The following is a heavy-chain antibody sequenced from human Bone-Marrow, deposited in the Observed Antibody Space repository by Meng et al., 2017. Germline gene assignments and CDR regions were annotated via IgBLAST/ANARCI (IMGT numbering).Heavy chain of an antibody. CDR1: GGSISSGSYY. D-gene: IGHD3-9*01. V-gene: IGHV4-61*02. Sequence: SETLSPTCTVSGGSISSGSYYWSWIRQPAGKGLEWIGRIYTSGSTNYNPSLKSRVTISVDTSKNQFSLKLSYVTAADTAVYYCARSLLRYFAWLLSFDYWGQGTLVTVSS. J-gene: IGHJ4*02. CDR2: IYTSGST. CDR3: ARSLLRYFAWLLSFDY.